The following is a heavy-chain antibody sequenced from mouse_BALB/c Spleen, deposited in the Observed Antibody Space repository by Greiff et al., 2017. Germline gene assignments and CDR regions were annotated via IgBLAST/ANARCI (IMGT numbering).Heavy chain of an antibody. D-gene: IGHD1-1*01. CDR2: ISNGGGST. V-gene: IGHV5-12-2*01. Sequence: EVKLMESGGGLVQPGGSLKLSCAASGFTFSSYTMSWVRQTPEKRLEWVAYISNGGGSTYYPDTVKGRFTISRDNAKNTLYLQMSSLKSEDTAMYYCARRKDYVYAMDYWGQGTSVTVSS. J-gene: IGHJ4*01. CDR3: ARRKDYVYAMDY. CDR1: GFTFSSYT.